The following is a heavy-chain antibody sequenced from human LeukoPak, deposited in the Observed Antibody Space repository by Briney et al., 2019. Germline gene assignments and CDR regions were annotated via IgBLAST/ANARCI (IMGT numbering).Heavy chain of an antibody. V-gene: IGHV1-69*04. CDR2: IIPILGIA. Sequence: GASVKVSCKASGGTFSSYAISWVRQAPGQGLEWMGRIIPILGIANYAQKFQGRVTITADKSTSTAYMELSSLRSEDTAVYYCARDLWFGEDYYYGMDVWGQGTTVTVSS. CDR3: ARDLWFGEDYYYGMDV. J-gene: IGHJ6*02. D-gene: IGHD3-10*01. CDR1: GGTFSSYA.